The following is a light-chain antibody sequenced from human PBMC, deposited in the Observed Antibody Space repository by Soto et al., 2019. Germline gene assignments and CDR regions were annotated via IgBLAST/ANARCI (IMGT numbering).Light chain of an antibody. V-gene: IGLV2-23*02. CDR3: CSYPGNTHV. J-gene: IGLJ1*01. CDR1: SSDVGNYNL. CDR2: EVS. Sequence: QSALTQPASVSGSPGQSITISCTGTSSDVGNYNLVSWYQQHPGKAPKLLIYEVSKRPSGVSDRFSGSKSGNTASLTISGLQAEDEADYFCCSYPGNTHVFGTGTKLTVL.